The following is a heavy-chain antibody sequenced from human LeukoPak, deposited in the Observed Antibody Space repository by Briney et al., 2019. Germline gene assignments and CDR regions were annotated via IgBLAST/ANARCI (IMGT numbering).Heavy chain of an antibody. Sequence: ASVKISCKASGYTFTSYGISWVRQAPGQGLEWMGRISAYNGNTNYAQKLQGRVTMTTDTSTSTAYMELRSLRSDDTAVYYCARVVLAPYDFWSGYYTGGNWFDPWGQGTLVTVSS. CDR3: ARVVLAPYDFWSGYYTGGNWFDP. CDR1: GYTFTSYG. J-gene: IGHJ5*02. CDR2: ISAYNGNT. D-gene: IGHD3-3*01. V-gene: IGHV1-18*01.